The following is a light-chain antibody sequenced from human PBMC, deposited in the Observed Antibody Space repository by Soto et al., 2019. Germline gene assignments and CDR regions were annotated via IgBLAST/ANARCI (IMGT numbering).Light chain of an antibody. CDR2: GAS. Sequence: IVWTQSPGTLSLSPGERATLSCRASQSVSSGYLAWYKQKPGQAPRLLIYGASIRAAGIPDRFSGSGSGAEFTLTISRLEPEDFEVYYCQQYGSSPRTFGQGTKVDIK. CDR1: QSVSSGY. J-gene: IGKJ1*01. CDR3: QQYGSSPRT. V-gene: IGKV3-20*01.